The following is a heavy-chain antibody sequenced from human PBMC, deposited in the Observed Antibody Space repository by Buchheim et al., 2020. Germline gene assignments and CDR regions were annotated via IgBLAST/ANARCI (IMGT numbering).Heavy chain of an antibody. CDR2: IYYSGST. V-gene: IGHV4-39*01. J-gene: IGHJ5*02. CDR1: GGSISSSSYY. CDR3: ARQRGDSSSWYNWFDP. D-gene: IGHD6-13*01. Sequence: QLQLQESGPGLVKPSETLSLTCTVSGGSISSSSYYWGWIRQPPGKGLEWIGSIYYSGSTYYNPSLKSRVTISVDTSKNQFSLKLSSVTAADTAVYYCARQRGDSSSWYNWFDPWGQGTL.